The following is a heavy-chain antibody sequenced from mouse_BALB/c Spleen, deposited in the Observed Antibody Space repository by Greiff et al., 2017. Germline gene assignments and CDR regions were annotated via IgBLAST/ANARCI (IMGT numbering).Heavy chain of an antibody. D-gene: IGHD2-10*02. J-gene: IGHJ3*01. CDR3: ARGYGNPPFAY. V-gene: IGHV5-6-5*01. CDR2: ISSGGST. CDR1: GFTFSSYA. Sequence: EVQRVESGGGLVKPGGSLKLSCAASGFTFSSYAMSWVRQTPEKRLEWVASISSGGSTYYPDSVKGRFTISRDNARNILYLQMSSLRSEDTAMYYCARGYGNPPFAYWGQGTLVTVSA.